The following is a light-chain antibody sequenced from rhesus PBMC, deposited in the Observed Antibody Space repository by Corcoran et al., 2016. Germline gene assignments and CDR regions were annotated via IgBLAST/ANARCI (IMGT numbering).Light chain of an antibody. J-gene: IGKJ2*01. CDR2: KAS. V-gene: IGKV1-22*01. CDR3: QQYTSSPYS. Sequence: DIQMTQSPSSLSASVGDTVTITCRASQSISSWLAWYQQKPGKAPKLLIYKASTLQSGVPSRVSGRGSGTDFTLTLSSLQSEDFATYYCQQYTSSPYSFGQGTKVEIK. CDR1: QSISSW.